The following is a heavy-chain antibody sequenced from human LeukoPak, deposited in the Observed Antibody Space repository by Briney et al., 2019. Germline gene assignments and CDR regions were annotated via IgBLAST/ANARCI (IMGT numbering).Heavy chain of an antibody. D-gene: IGHD5-18*01. CDR2: IYSGGST. CDR1: GFTVSSNC. J-gene: IGHJ1*01. Sequence: PGGSVRLSCAASGFTVSSNCMSWVRQAPGKGLEWVSVIYSGGSTYYADSVKGRFTISRENSKNTLYLQMNSLRAEDMAVYYCARGYGPEYFQHWGQGTLVTVSS. CDR3: ARGYGPEYFQH. V-gene: IGHV3-53*01.